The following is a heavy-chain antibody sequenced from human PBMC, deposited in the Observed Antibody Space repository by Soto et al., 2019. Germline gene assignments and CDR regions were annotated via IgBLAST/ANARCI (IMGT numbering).Heavy chain of an antibody. J-gene: IGHJ6*02. V-gene: IGHV1-18*01. CDR1: GYIFVNYG. D-gene: IGHD3-16*01. CDR3: VMVDNYVTPTPQDG. CDR2: ISPYTGNT. Sequence: QVQLVQSGDEVKKPGASVKVSCKASGYIFVNYGIAWVRQAPGQGLEWMGWISPYTGNTHSATKIQGRLTMTTETSTSTAYMDLGSLTSDDTAVYYCVMVDNYVTPTPQDGWGQGTTVTVSS.